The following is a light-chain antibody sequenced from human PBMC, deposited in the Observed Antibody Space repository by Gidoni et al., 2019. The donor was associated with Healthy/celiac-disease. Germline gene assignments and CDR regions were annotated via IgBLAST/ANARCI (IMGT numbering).Light chain of an antibody. J-gene: IGKJ1*01. CDR3: QQYNSYPWT. Sequence: DIQMTQSPSTLSASVGDRVTITCRASQSFSSWLAWYQQKPGKAPKLLIYKASSLESGVPSRFSGSGSGTEFTLTISSLQPDDFATYYCQQYNSYPWTFXQXTKVXIK. CDR1: QSFSSW. V-gene: IGKV1-5*03. CDR2: KAS.